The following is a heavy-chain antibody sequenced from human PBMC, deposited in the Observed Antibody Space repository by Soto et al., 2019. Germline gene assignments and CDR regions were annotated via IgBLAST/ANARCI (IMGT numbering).Heavy chain of an antibody. CDR1: GFTFSSYG. D-gene: IGHD3-16*01. J-gene: IGHJ6*02. V-gene: IGHV3-33*01. Sequence: QVQLVESGGGVVQPGRSLRLSCAASGFTFSSYGMHWVRQAPGKGLEWVAVIWYDGSNKYYADSVKGRFTISRDNSKNPLYLQMNSLRAEDTAVYYCARGGTNYYYCYGMDVWGQGTTVTVSS. CDR3: ARGGTNYYYCYGMDV. CDR2: IWYDGSNK.